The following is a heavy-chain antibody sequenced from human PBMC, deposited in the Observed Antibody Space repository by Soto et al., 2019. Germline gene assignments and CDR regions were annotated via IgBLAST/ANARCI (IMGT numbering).Heavy chain of an antibody. D-gene: IGHD6-6*01. J-gene: IGHJ6*02. CDR2: IYYSGST. CDR1: GGSISSGGYY. Sequence: SETLSLTCTVSGGSISSGGYYWSWICQHPGKGLEWIGYIYYSGSTYYNPSLKSRVTISVDTSKNQFSLKLSSVTAADTAVYYCASLLVGSSSVGDYYYGMDVWGQGTTVTVSS. V-gene: IGHV4-31*03. CDR3: ASLLVGSSSVGDYYYGMDV.